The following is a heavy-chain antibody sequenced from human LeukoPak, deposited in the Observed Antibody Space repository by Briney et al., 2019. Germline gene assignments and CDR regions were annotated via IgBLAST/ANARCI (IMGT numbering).Heavy chain of an antibody. CDR3: ARSHRSGTFQTYYYMDV. V-gene: IGHV4-34*01. CDR2: INHSGTT. J-gene: IGHJ6*03. D-gene: IGHD3-10*01. CDR1: GGSFSGYY. Sequence: SETLSLTCAVYGGSFSGYYWSWIRQPPGKGLEWIGEINHSGTTNYNPSLKSRVTISVDTSKNQFSLKLSSVTAADTAVYYCARSHRSGTFQTYYYMDVWGKGTTVTVSS.